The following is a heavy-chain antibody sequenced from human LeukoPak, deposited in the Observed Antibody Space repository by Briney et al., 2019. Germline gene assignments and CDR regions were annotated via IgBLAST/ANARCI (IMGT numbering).Heavy chain of an antibody. Sequence: GRSLRLSCAASGFTFDDYAMHWVRQAPGKGLEWVSGISWNSGSIGYADSVKGRFTISRDNAKNSLYLQMNSLRAEDTAVYYCARASRIYGSGSYYDFDYWGQGTLVTVSS. J-gene: IGHJ4*02. CDR1: GFTFDDYA. D-gene: IGHD3-10*01. CDR2: ISWNSGSI. V-gene: IGHV3-9*01. CDR3: ARASRIYGSGSYYDFDY.